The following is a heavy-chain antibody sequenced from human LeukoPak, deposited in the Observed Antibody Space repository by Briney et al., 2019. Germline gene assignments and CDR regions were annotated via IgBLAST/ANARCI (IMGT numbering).Heavy chain of an antibody. CDR2: ISSSSSYI. CDR3: ARESRRVGEGDFDY. J-gene: IGHJ4*02. Sequence: PGGSLRLSCAASGFTFSSYSMDWVRQAPGKGLEWVSSISSSSSYIYYADSVKGRFTISRDNAKNSLYLQMNSLRAEDTAVNYCARESRRVGEGDFDYWGQGTLVTVSS. D-gene: IGHD1-26*01. V-gene: IGHV3-21*01. CDR1: GFTFSSYS.